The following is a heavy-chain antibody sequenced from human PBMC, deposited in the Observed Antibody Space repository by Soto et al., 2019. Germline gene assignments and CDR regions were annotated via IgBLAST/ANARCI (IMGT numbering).Heavy chain of an antibody. CDR3: ARERSGYDCFDH. Sequence: VASVKVSCKASGYTFTSYGISWVRQAPGQGLEWMGWISAYNGNTNHAQKLQGRVTMTTDTSTSTAYMELRSLRSDDTAVYYCARERSGYDCFDHWGQGTLVTVSS. V-gene: IGHV1-18*01. J-gene: IGHJ4*02. CDR1: GYTFTSYG. D-gene: IGHD5-12*01. CDR2: ISAYNGNT.